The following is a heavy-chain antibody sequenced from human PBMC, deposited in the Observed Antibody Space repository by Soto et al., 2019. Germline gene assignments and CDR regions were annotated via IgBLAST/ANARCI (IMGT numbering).Heavy chain of an antibody. CDR3: TNAGYCSSAAVYYYYYGMDV. CDR2: IIPIFGTA. J-gene: IGHJ6*02. D-gene: IGHD6-6*01. CDR1: GGTFSSYA. V-gene: IGHV1-69*13. Sequence: SVKVSCKASGGTFSSYAISWVRQAPGQGLEWMGGIIPIFGTANYAQKFQGRVMITADESTSTAYMELSSLRSEDTAVYYSTNAGYCSSAAVYYYYYGMDVWGQGTTVTASS.